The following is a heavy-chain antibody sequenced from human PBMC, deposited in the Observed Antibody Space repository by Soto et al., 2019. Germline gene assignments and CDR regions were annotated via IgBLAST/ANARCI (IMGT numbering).Heavy chain of an antibody. Sequence: GGSLRLSCAASGVTFSSYGMHWVRRSPGKGLEWVAVIWYDGSNKYYADSVKGRFTISRDNSKNTLYLQMNSLRAEDTAAYYCASTCSGGSCYFGYYYYMDVWGKGTTVTVSS. V-gene: IGHV3-33*01. CDR1: GVTFSSYG. J-gene: IGHJ6*03. D-gene: IGHD2-15*01. CDR2: IWYDGSNK. CDR3: ASTCSGGSCYFGYYYYMDV.